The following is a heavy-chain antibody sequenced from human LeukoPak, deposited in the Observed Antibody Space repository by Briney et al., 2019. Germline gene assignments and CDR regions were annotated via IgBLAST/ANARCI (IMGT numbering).Heavy chain of an antibody. D-gene: IGHD1-26*01. CDR3: ARDLREHGVFDM. V-gene: IGHV3-53*01. J-gene: IGHJ3*02. Sequence: GGSLRLSCAASGFTVSSNYMSWVRQAPGKGLEWVSEIYSDGSTYYAASVKGRFSISRDNSKNTVSLRMNSLRAEDTAVYYCARDLREHGVFDMWGQGTMVTVSS. CDR2: IYSDGST. CDR1: GFTVSSNY.